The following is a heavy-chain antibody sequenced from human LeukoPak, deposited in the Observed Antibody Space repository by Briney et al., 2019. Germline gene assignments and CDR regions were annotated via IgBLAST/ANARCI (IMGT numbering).Heavy chain of an antibody. D-gene: IGHD3-22*01. CDR1: GFTFSSYG. CDR3: AKSRSGYYQLAFDI. Sequence: GGSLRLSCAASGFTFSSYGMHWVRQAPGKGLKWVAFIRYDGSNKYYADSVKGRFTISRDNSKNTLYLQMNSLRAEDTAVYYCAKSRSGYYQLAFDIWGQGTMVTVSS. CDR2: IRYDGSNK. J-gene: IGHJ3*02. V-gene: IGHV3-30*02.